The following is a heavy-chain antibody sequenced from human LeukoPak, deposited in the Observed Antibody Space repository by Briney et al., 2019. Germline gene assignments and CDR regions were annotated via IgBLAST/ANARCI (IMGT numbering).Heavy chain of an antibody. D-gene: IGHD3-22*01. J-gene: IGHJ4*02. V-gene: IGHV3-20*04. CDR3: ARRAMIAVATPAVDY. CDR1: GFTFDEYG. Sequence: PGGSLRLSCAASGFTFDEYGMSWVRQTPGKGLEWVAGIDWNGGSTGYADSVKGRFTISRNNAKNSLYLQMNSLRAEDTALYYCARRAMIAVATPAVDYWGQGTLVTVSS. CDR2: IDWNGGST.